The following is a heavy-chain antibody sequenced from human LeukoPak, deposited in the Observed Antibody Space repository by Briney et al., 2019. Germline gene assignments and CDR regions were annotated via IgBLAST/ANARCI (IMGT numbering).Heavy chain of an antibody. J-gene: IGHJ4*02. V-gene: IGHV3-23*01. Sequence: GGSLRLSCAASGFTFSSYAMSWVRQAPGKGLEWVSGITSGGSAFYADSVKGRFTFSRDNSKNTLYLQMNSLRAEDTAVYYCARRENYYDSSGYYSHYFDYWGQGTLVTVSS. CDR1: GFTFSSYA. CDR2: ITSGGSA. CDR3: ARRENYYDSSGYYSHYFDY. D-gene: IGHD3-22*01.